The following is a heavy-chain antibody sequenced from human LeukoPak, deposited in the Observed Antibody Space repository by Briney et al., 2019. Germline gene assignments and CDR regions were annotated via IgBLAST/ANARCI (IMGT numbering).Heavy chain of an antibody. CDR1: GFIFSPYA. Sequence: GGSLRLSCAASGFIFSPYAMNWVRQAPGRGLEWVSYISSTYDIYYSDSVRGRFTISRDNAKNSVYLQMNSLRDEDTAVYYCARDHNWGFDFWGPGTLVAVSS. D-gene: IGHD7-27*01. CDR2: ISSTYDI. J-gene: IGHJ4*02. CDR3: ARDHNWGFDF. V-gene: IGHV3-48*02.